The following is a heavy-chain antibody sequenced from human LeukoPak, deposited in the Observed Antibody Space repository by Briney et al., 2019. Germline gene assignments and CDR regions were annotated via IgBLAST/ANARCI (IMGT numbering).Heavy chain of an antibody. D-gene: IGHD3-22*01. CDR2: INSDGSST. CDR1: GFTFSSYW. V-gene: IGHV3-74*01. CDR3: AWPGYYYDSSGYFI. J-gene: IGHJ4*02. Sequence: GGSLRLSCAASGFTFSSYWMHWVRQAPGKGLVWVSRINSDGSSTSYADSVKGRFIISRDNAKNTLYLQMNSLRAEDTAVYYCAWPGYYYDSSGYFIWGQGTLVTVSS.